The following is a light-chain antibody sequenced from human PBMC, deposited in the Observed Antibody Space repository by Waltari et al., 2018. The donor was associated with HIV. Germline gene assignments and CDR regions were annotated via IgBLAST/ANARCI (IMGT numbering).Light chain of an antibody. Sequence: QLVLTQSPSASDSLGASVKLTCTLRSGHSHSAIAWYPLQPQKGPRYLLKINSDGSHYKGDGIPDRFSGSSSGAERYLIISSLQSDDEADYYCQTWGTGIQDVVFGGGTKLTVL. CDR1: SGHSHSA. CDR2: INSDGSH. V-gene: IGLV4-69*01. CDR3: QTWGTGIQDVV. J-gene: IGLJ2*01.